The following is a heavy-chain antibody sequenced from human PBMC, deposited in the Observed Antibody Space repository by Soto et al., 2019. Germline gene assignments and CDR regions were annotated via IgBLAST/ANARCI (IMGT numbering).Heavy chain of an antibody. CDR3: AKEGGGGPNAFDY. V-gene: IGHV3-33*06. Sequence: QVQLVESGGGVVQPGRSLRLSCAASGFTFSSYGMHWVRQAPGKGLEWVAVIWYDGSNKYCADSVKGRFTISRDNSKNTLYLQMNSLRAEDTAVYYCAKEGGGGPNAFDYWGQGTLLTVSS. J-gene: IGHJ4*02. CDR2: IWYDGSNK. CDR1: GFTFSSYG. D-gene: IGHD2-8*01.